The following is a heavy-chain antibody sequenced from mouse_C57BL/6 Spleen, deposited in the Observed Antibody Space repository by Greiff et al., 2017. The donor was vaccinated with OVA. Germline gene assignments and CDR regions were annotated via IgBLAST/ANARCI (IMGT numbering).Heavy chain of an antibody. V-gene: IGHV1-59*01. CDR2: IDPSDSYT. J-gene: IGHJ2*01. CDR3: ARRHEGYFDY. CDR1: GYTFTSYW. Sequence: QVQLQQPGAELVRPGTSVKLSCKASGYTFTSYWMHWVKQRPGQGLEWIGVIDPSDSYTNYNQKFKGKATLTVDTSSSTAYMQLSSLTSEDSAVYYCARRHEGYFDYWGQGTTLTVSS.